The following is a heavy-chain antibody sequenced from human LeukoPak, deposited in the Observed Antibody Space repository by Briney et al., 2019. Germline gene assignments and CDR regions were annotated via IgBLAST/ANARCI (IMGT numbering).Heavy chain of an antibody. CDR2: IKQDGSEK. J-gene: IGHJ4*02. CDR3: ARGYGGYVI. V-gene: IGHV3-7*05. Sequence: GGSLRLSCAASEFTLSSYWMSWVRPAPGQGLEWVANIKQDGSEKYHVDSVKGRFTISRDKAKNSLYLQMNSLRCEDMGVYYWARGYGGYVIWGQGTLVTVSS. CDR1: EFTLSSYW. D-gene: IGHD5-12*01.